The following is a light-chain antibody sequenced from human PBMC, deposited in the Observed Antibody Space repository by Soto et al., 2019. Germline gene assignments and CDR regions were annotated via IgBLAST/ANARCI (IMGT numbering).Light chain of an antibody. Sequence: DIQMTQSPSTLSASVGDRVTITCRASQSISSWLAWYQQKPGKAPNLLIYKASSLESRVPSRFSGSGSGTEFTLTISSLQPDDFATYYCQQYNSYSRTFGQGTKVEIK. CDR2: KAS. J-gene: IGKJ1*01. CDR1: QSISSW. V-gene: IGKV1-5*03. CDR3: QQYNSYSRT.